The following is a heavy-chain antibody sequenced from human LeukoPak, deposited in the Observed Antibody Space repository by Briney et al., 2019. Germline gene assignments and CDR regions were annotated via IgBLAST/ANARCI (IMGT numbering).Heavy chain of an antibody. V-gene: IGHV1-69*05. CDR3: ARAVRFVVVPAHAFDI. J-gene: IGHJ3*02. CDR2: IIPIFGTA. Sequence: GASVKVSCKASEGTFSSYAISWVRQAPGQGLEWMGGIIPIFGTANYAQKFQGRVTITTDESTSTAYMELSSLRSEDTAVYYCARAVRFVVVPAHAFDIWGQGTMVTVSS. D-gene: IGHD2-2*01. CDR1: EGTFSSYA.